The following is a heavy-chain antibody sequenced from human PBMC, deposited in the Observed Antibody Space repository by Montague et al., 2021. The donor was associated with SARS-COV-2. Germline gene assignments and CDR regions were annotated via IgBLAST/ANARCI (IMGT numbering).Heavy chain of an antibody. CDR3: AAYIIGAGGRGS. D-gene: IGHD3-16*01. CDR1: GASIRGAYH. J-gene: IGHJ1*01. V-gene: IGHV4-31*03. Sequence: TLSLTCSVSGASIRGAYHWSWIRQHPGKDLEWIGHTYDDRPIYYNPSLRCRASISLDTSENRFSLTLISVTAADTALYYCAAYIIGAGGRGSWGQGALVTVSS. CDR2: TYDDRPI.